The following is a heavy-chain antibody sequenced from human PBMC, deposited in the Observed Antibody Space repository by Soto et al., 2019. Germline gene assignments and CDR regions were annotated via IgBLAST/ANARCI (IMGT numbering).Heavy chain of an antibody. CDR1: GFTFSGSA. CDR3: TRSSSWYVGGMDV. Sequence: GGSLRLSCAASGFTFSGSAMHWVRQASGKGLEWVGRIRSKANSYATAHAASVKGRFTISRDDSKNTAYLQMNSLKTEDTAVYYCTRSSSWYVGGMDVWGQGTTVTVSS. V-gene: IGHV3-73*01. J-gene: IGHJ6*02. D-gene: IGHD6-13*01. CDR2: IRSKANSYAT.